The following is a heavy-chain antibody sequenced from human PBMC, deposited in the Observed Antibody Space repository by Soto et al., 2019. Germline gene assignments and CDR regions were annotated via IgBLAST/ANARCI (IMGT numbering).Heavy chain of an antibody. CDR2: INPNSGGT. V-gene: IGHV1-2*02. Sequence: ASVKVSCKASGYTFTGYYMHWVRQAPGQGLEWMGWINPNSGGTNYAQKFQGRVTMARDTSISTAYMELSRLRSDDTAVYYCARVSRDTAMVWNWFDPWGQGTLVTVSS. CDR3: ARVSRDTAMVWNWFDP. D-gene: IGHD5-18*01. J-gene: IGHJ5*02. CDR1: GYTFTGYY.